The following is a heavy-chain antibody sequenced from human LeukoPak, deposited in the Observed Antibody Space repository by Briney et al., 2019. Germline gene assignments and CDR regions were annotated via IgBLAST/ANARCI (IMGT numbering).Heavy chain of an antibody. D-gene: IGHD3-3*01. J-gene: IGHJ6*02. Sequence: GGSLRLSCAASGFIFNNHAMSWVRQAPGKGLEWVSTISGSGGSTYYADSVKGRFTISRDNSKNTLYLQMNSLRAEDTAVYYCAKDRAVTYYDFWSGPPNDGMDVWGQGTTVTVSS. CDR3: AKDRAVTYYDFWSGPPNDGMDV. V-gene: IGHV3-23*01. CDR1: GFIFNNHA. CDR2: ISGSGGST.